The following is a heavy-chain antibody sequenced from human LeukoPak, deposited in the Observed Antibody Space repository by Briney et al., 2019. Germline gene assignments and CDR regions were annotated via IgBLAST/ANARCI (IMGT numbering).Heavy chain of an antibody. J-gene: IGHJ2*01. CDR3: AREQYYYDSSGYLRAPYWYFDL. CDR1: GFTFSSYD. Sequence: PGGSLRLSCAASGFTFSSYDMHWVRQATGKGLEWVSAICTAGDTYYTGSVKGGFTISRENAKNSLYLQMNSLRAGDTAVYYCAREQYYYDSSGYLRAPYWYFDLWGRGTLVTVSS. D-gene: IGHD3-22*01. CDR2: ICTAGDT. V-gene: IGHV3-13*04.